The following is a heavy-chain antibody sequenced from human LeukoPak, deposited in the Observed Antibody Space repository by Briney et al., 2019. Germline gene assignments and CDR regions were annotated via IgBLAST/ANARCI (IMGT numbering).Heavy chain of an antibody. J-gene: IGHJ4*02. Sequence: PSETLSLTCAVSGGSISTSNSYWGWIRRPPGKGLEWVGSIYYSGNTYYNPSLKSRVAISVDTSKNQFSLILTSVTAADTAVYYCARQTGAGLFILPGGQGTLVTVSS. CDR1: GGSISTSNSY. CDR2: IYYSGNT. CDR3: ARQTGAGLFILP. V-gene: IGHV4-39*01. D-gene: IGHD3-3*01.